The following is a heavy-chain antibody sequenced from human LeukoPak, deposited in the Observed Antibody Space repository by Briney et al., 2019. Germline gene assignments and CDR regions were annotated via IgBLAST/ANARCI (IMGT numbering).Heavy chain of an antibody. Sequence: PGGSLRLSCAASGFTFSSYSMNWVRQAPGKGLEWVSSISSSSSYTYYADSVKGRFTISRDNAKNSLYLQMNSLRAEDTAVYYCARPEAYGDYGWGQGTLVTVSS. J-gene: IGHJ4*02. CDR2: ISSSSSYT. V-gene: IGHV3-21*01. D-gene: IGHD4-17*01. CDR1: GFTFSSYS. CDR3: ARPEAYGDYG.